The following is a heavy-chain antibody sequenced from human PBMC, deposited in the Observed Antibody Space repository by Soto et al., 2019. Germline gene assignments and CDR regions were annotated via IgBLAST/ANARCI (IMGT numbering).Heavy chain of an antibody. CDR3: AGQYDPVPRSAFDI. Sequence: QVQLVESGGGLVKPGGSLRLSCAASGFTFSDYYISWIRQAPGKGLEWLSYIRSSGNNIYYADSVKGRFTISRDNAKKALYLQMNSLIAEDTAVYYCAGQYDPVPRSAFDIWGQGTMVTVSS. CDR1: GFTFSDYY. V-gene: IGHV3-11*01. J-gene: IGHJ3*02. D-gene: IGHD3-16*01. CDR2: IRSSGNNI.